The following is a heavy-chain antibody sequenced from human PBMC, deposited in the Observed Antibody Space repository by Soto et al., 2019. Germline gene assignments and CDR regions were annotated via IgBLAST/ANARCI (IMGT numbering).Heavy chain of an antibody. CDR1: GFIFSSYA. J-gene: IGHJ5*02. D-gene: IGHD2-2*01. CDR3: AKGKISTSGCKWFAP. V-gene: IGHV3-23*01. CDR2: ISGSGGST. Sequence: GGSLRLSCAASGFIFSSYAMSWVRQAPGKGLEWVSAISGSGGSTYYADSVKGRFTISRDNSKNTLYLQMNSLRAEGTAVYYCAKGKISTSGCKWFAPWGRGPLVTVPS.